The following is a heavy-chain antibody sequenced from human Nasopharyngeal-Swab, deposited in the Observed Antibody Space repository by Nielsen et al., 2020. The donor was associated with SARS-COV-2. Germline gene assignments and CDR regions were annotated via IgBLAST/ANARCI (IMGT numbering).Heavy chain of an antibody. J-gene: IGHJ5*02. CDR3: ATAPSFGEFYPKNNWFDP. Sequence: ASVKVSCKVSGYTLTELSMHWVRQAPGKGLEWMGGFDPEDGETIYAQKFQGRVTMTEDTSTDTAYMELSSLRSEDTAVHYCATAPSFGEFYPKNNWFDPWGQGTLVTVSS. CDR1: GYTLTELS. D-gene: IGHD3-10*01. CDR2: FDPEDGET. V-gene: IGHV1-24*01.